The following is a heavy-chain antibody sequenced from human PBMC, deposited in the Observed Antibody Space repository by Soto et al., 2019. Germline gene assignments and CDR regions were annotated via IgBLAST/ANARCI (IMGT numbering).Heavy chain of an antibody. Sequence: GGSLRLSCAASGFTFSSYSMNWVRQAPGKGLEWVSYISSSSSTIYYADSVKGRFTISRDNAKNSLYLQMNSLRAEDTAVYYCARSQAFDIWGQGTRVTVSS. CDR3: ARSQAFDI. J-gene: IGHJ3*02. CDR2: ISSSSSTI. CDR1: GFTFSSYS. V-gene: IGHV3-48*01.